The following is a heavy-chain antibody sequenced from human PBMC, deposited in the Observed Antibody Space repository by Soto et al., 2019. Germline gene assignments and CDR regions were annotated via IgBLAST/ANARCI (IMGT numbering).Heavy chain of an antibody. D-gene: IGHD2-2*01. Sequence: QVTLKESGPVLVKPTETLTLTCTVSGFSLSNARMGVSCIRQPPGKPLEWLAHIFSNDEKSYSTSLKSRLTISQDTSKSQVVLTMTNMDPVDTATYYCARIQGYCLSTSCYAGDHWGQGTLVTVSS. CDR2: IFSNDEK. CDR3: ARIQGYCLSTSCYAGDH. J-gene: IGHJ4*02. CDR1: GFSLSNARMG. V-gene: IGHV2-26*01.